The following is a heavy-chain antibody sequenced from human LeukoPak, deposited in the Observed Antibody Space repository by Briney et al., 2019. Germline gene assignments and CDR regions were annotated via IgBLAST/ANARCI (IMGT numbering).Heavy chain of an antibody. V-gene: IGHV3-30*18. CDR1: GFAFSQFP. CDR2: ISHDGGNK. J-gene: IGHJ4*02. Sequence: QPGGSLRLSCVASGFAFSQFPVHWVRQAPGKRLEWVAFISHDGGNKKYGDSVKGRFTISRDNSKNTVYLQMNSLRDEDTAVYYCAKGPGPCSGGSCYFVTLLNFDYWGQGTLVTVSS. CDR3: AKGPGPCSGGSCYFVTLLNFDY. D-gene: IGHD2-15*01.